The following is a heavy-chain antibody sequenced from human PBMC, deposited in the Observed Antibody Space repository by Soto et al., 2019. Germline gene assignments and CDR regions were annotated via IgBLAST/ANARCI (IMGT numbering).Heavy chain of an antibody. CDR1: GYTFTSYA. CDR3: ARAPLRWLQSIYYFDY. Sequence: ASVKVSCKASGYTFTSYAMHWVRQAPGQRLEWMGWINAGNGNTKYSQKFQGRVTITRDTSASTAYMELSSLRSEDTAVYYCARAPLRWLQSIYYFDYWGQGTLVTVSS. J-gene: IGHJ4*02. CDR2: INAGNGNT. D-gene: IGHD5-12*01. V-gene: IGHV1-3*01.